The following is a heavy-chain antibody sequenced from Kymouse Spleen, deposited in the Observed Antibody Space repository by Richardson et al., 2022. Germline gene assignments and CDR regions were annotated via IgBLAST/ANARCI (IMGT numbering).Heavy chain of an antibody. CDR2: IWYDGSNK. V-gene: IGHV3-33*01. Sequence: QVQLVESGGGVVQPGRSLRLSCAASGFTFSSYGMHWVRQAPGKGLEWVAVIWYDGSNKYYADSVKGRFTISRDNSKNTLYLQMNSLRAEDTAVYYCARDEYYGSGSYYTPGGYWGQGTLVTVSS. CDR3: ARDEYYGSGSYYTPGGY. D-gene: IGHD3-10*01. CDR1: GFTFSSYG. J-gene: IGHJ4*02.